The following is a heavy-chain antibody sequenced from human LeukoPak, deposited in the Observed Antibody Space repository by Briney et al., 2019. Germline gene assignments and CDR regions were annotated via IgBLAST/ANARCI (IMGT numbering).Heavy chain of an antibody. Sequence: SVKVSCKASGGTFSSYAISWVRQAPGQGLEWMGRIIPILGIANYAQKFQGRVTITANKSTSTAYMELSSLRSEDTAVYYCARGGSGWSFDYWGQGTLVTVSS. J-gene: IGHJ4*02. CDR2: IIPILGIA. D-gene: IGHD6-19*01. CDR1: GGTFSSYA. V-gene: IGHV1-69*04. CDR3: ARGGSGWSFDY.